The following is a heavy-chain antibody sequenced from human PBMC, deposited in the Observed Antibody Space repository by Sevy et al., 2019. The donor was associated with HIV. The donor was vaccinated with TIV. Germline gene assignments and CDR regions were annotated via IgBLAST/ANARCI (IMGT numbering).Heavy chain of an antibody. V-gene: IGHV3-7*03. CDR3: ARRYFDL. CDR1: GFTFDMYW. J-gene: IGHJ4*02. Sequence: GGSLRLSCDASGFTFDMYWMQWVRQAPGKGLEWVANIRQDGNEIYYAASVRGRFTISRDNAKGSLYLQMNNLRVEDPATYYCARRYFDLWGQGSLFIV. CDR2: IRQDGNEI.